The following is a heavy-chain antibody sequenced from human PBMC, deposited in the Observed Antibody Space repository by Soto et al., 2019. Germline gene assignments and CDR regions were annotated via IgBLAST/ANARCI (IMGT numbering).Heavy chain of an antibody. CDR2: INPNSGGT. Sequence: GASVKVSCKASGYTFTGYYMHWVRQAPGQGLEWMGWINPNSGGTNYAQKFQGWVTMTRDTSISTAYMELSRLRSDDTAVYYCARDWGSIAARDYYYYGMDVWGQGTTVTVSS. CDR1: GYTFTGYY. J-gene: IGHJ6*02. D-gene: IGHD6-6*01. V-gene: IGHV1-2*04. CDR3: ARDWGSIAARDYYYYGMDV.